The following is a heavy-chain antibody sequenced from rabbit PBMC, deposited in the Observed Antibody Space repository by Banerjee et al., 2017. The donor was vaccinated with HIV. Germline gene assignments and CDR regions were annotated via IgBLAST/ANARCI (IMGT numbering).Heavy chain of an antibody. V-gene: IGHV1S40*01. CDR3: ARDTYGDDGDAYAL. CDR1: GFSFSSGYN. Sequence: QSLEESGGDLVKPGASLTLTCTASGFSFSSGYNMCWVRQAPGKGLEWIACIYVGSSGYTYYASWAKGRFTISKTSSTTVTLQMTSLTAADTATYFCARDTYGDDGDAYALWGQGTLVTVS. CDR2: IYVGSSGYT. J-gene: IGHJ3*01. D-gene: IGHD6-1*01.